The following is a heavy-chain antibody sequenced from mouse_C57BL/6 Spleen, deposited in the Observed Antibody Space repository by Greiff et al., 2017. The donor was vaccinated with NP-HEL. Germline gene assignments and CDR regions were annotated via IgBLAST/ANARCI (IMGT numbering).Heavy chain of an antibody. CDR3: ARHYYSNSLLYWYFDV. V-gene: IGHV5-6*01. CDR1: GFTFSSYG. Sequence: EVQVVESGGDLVKPGGSLKLSCAASGFTFSSYGMSWVRQTPDKRLEWVATISSGGSYTYYPDSVKGRFTISRDNAKNTLYLQMSSLKSEDTAMYYCARHYYSNSLLYWYFDVWGTGTTVTVSS. J-gene: IGHJ1*03. CDR2: ISSGGSYT. D-gene: IGHD2-5*01.